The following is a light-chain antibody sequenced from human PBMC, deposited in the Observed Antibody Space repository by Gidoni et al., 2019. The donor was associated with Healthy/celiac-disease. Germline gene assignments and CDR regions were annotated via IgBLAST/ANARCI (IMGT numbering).Light chain of an antibody. V-gene: IGLV1-40*01. J-gene: IGLJ2*01. CDR1: SSIIGAGYD. CDR2: GNS. CDR3: QSYDSSLSGSVV. Sequence: QSVLTQPPSVSGAPGQRVTISCTGSSSIIGAGYDVHWYQQLPGTAPKLLIYGNSNRPSGVSDRFSGSKSGTSASQAITGLQAEDEADYYCQSYDSSLSGSVVFGGGTKLTVL.